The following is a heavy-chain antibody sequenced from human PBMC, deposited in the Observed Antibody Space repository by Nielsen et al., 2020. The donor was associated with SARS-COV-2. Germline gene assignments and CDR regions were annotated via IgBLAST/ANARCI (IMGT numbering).Heavy chain of an antibody. CDR3: ARDDSSGYYPPYYGMDV. V-gene: IGHV3-23*01. J-gene: IGHJ6*02. CDR1: GFTFSSYA. CDR2: ISGSGGST. Sequence: GGSLRLSCAASGFTFSSYAMSWVRQAPGKGLEWVSAISGSGGSTYYADSVKGRFTISRDNAKNSLYLQMNSLRAEDTAVYYCARDDSSGYYPPYYGMDVWGQGTTVTVSS. D-gene: IGHD3-22*01.